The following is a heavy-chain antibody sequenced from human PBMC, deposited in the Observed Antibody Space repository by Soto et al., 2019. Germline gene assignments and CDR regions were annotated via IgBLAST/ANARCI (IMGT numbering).Heavy chain of an antibody. Sequence: SETLSLTCTVSGGSISSYYWSWIRQPPGKGLEWIGYIYYSGSTNYNPSLKSRVTISVDTSKNQFSLKLSSVTAEDTAVYYCAREYNYDSSGIGFDSWGQGTLVTVSS. J-gene: IGHJ4*02. CDR1: GGSISSYY. V-gene: IGHV4-59*01. CDR3: AREYNYDSSGIGFDS. CDR2: IYYSGST. D-gene: IGHD3-22*01.